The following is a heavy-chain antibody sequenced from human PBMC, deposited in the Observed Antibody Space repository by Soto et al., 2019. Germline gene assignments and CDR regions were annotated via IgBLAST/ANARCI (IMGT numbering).Heavy chain of an antibody. J-gene: IGHJ6*03. V-gene: IGHV3-11*01. CDR3: ARDNGTTIGYYYYYYYMDV. CDR2: ISSSGSTI. Sequence: GGSLRLSCAASGFTLSDYYMSWIRQAPGKGLEWVSYISSSGSTIYYADSVKGRFTISRDTATNSLYLQMNSLRAEDTAVYYCARDNGTTIGYYYYYYYMDVWGKGTTVTVSS. CDR1: GFTLSDYY. D-gene: IGHD1-1*01.